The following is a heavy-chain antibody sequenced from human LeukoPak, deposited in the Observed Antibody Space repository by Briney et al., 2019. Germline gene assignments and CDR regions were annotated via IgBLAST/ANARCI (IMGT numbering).Heavy chain of an antibody. J-gene: IGHJ5*02. CDR3: SRETRGLFGWFDP. V-gene: IGHV4-31*03. D-gene: IGHD2-2*01. CDR1: GGSISSGGYY. Sequence: SQTLSLTCTVSGGSISSGGYYWRWIRQHPGKGLEWIGYIYYSGSTYYNPSLKSRVTISVDTSKNQFSLKLSSVTAADTAVYYCSRETRGLFGWFDPWGQGTLVTVSS. CDR2: IYYSGST.